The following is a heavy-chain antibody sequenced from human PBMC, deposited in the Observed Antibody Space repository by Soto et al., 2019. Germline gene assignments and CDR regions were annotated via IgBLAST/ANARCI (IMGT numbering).Heavy chain of an antibody. Sequence: GGSLRLSCAASGFTFSNAWMNWVRQAPGKGLEWVGRIKSKTDGGTTDYAAPVKGRFTISKDDSKNTLYLQMNSLKTEDTAAYYCTTDRDSFYGDYEYYYYGMDVWGQGTTVTVSS. CDR3: TTDRDSFYGDYEYYYYGMDV. J-gene: IGHJ6*02. CDR2: IKSKTDGGTT. D-gene: IGHD4-17*01. CDR1: GFTFSNAW. V-gene: IGHV3-15*07.